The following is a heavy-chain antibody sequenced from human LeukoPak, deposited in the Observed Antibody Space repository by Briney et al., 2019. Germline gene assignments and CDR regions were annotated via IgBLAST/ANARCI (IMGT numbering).Heavy chain of an antibody. CDR3: ARDVRSGLNYFVFADY. J-gene: IGHJ4*02. V-gene: IGHV3-7*01. D-gene: IGHD3-10*02. CDR2: IKPDGSES. Sequence: GGSLRLSCAASGFTFNTYWMSWVRQAPGKGLEWVANIKPDGSESYYADSVKGRFSISRDNTKNSLYLQMNSLRPEDTAVYCARDVRSGLNYFVFADYWGQGTLVTVSS. CDR1: GFTFNTYW.